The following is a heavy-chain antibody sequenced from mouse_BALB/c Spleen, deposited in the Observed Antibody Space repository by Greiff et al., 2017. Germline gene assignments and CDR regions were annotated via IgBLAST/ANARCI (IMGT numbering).Heavy chain of an antibody. CDR1: GFTFTDYH. D-gene: IGHD4-1*01. CDR3: ARDMGNWGDY. Sequence: VKLVESGGGLVQPGGSLRLSCATSGFTFTDYHMSWVRQPPGKALEWLGFIRNKANGYTTEYSASVKGRFTISRDNSQSILYLQMNTLRAEDSATYYCARDMGNWGDYWGQGTTLTVSS. V-gene: IGHV7-3*02. J-gene: IGHJ2*01. CDR2: IRNKANGYTT.